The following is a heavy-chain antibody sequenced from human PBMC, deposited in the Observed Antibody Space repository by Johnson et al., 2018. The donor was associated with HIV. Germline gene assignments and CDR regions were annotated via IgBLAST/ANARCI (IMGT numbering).Heavy chain of an antibody. V-gene: IGHV3-11*04. CDR1: GFTFSDYY. Sequence: QVQLVESGGGLVKPGGSLRLSCAASGFTFSDYYMSWIRQAPGKGLEWVSYISTGGGTIYYADSVKGRFTISRDNAKNSLYLQMNSLRAEDTAVYYCAAGYAMASDAFDIWGQGTMVTVSS. J-gene: IGHJ3*02. D-gene: IGHD2-8*01. CDR3: AAGYAMASDAFDI. CDR2: ISTGGGTI.